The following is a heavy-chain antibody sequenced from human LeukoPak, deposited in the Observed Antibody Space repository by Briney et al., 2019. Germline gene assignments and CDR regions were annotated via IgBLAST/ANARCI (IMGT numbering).Heavy chain of an antibody. D-gene: IGHD3-22*01. Sequence: SETLSLTCAVYGGSFSSYYWSWIRQPAGKGLEWIGRIYTSGSTNYNPSLKSRVTMSVDTSKNQFSLKLSTVTAADTAVYYCARVYVVVNSYFDYWGQGTLVTVSS. CDR1: GGSFSSYY. CDR3: ARVYVVVNSYFDY. V-gene: IGHV4-59*10. CDR2: IYTSGST. J-gene: IGHJ4*02.